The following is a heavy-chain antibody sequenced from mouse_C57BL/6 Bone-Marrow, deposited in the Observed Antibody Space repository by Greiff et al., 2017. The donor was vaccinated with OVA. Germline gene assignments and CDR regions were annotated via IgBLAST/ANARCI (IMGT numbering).Heavy chain of an antibody. Sequence: QVQLQQPGAELVKPGASVKMSCKASGYTFTSYWITWVKQRPGQGLAWIGDIYPGSGSTNYNEKFKSKATLTVDTSSSTAYMQLSSLTSEDSAVYYCARSDDGYYGYAMDYWGQGTSVTVSS. J-gene: IGHJ4*01. CDR1: GYTFTSYW. CDR3: ARSDDGYYGYAMDY. D-gene: IGHD2-3*01. V-gene: IGHV1-55*01. CDR2: IYPGSGST.